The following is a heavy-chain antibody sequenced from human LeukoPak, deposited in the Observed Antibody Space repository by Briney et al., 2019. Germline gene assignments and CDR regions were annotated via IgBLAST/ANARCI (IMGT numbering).Heavy chain of an antibody. J-gene: IGHJ4*02. Sequence: SVKVSCTASGGTFSSYAISWVRQAPGQGLEWMGGIIPIFGTANYAQKFQGRVTITADESTSTAYMELSSLRSEDTAVYYCAREFFGESKYYFDYWGQGTLVTVSS. CDR2: IIPIFGTA. V-gene: IGHV1-69*13. CDR1: GGTFSSYA. CDR3: AREFFGESKYYFDY. D-gene: IGHD3-10*01.